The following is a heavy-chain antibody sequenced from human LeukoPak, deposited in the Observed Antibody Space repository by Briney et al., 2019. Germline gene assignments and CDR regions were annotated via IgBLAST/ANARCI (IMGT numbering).Heavy chain of an antibody. CDR3: AREDTLGY. CDR1: GYTFTGYY. J-gene: IGHJ4*02. V-gene: IGHV1-8*02. D-gene: IGHD2-15*01. CDR2: MNPNSGNT. Sequence: GASVKVSCKASGYTFTGYYMHWVRQATGQGLEWMGWMNPNSGNTGYAQKFQGRVTMTRNTSISTAYMELSSLRSEDTAVYYCAREDTLGYWGQGTLVTDSS.